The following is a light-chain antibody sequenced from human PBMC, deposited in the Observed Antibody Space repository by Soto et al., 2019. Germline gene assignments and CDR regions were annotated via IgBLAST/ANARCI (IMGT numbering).Light chain of an antibody. Sequence: EIVLTQCPGTLSLSPGERATLSCRASQTVTSTYLAWYQQKPGQAPRLLIYGASSRATGTPARFSGSGSGSDFTLTISSLQSEAFAVYYCQQYNKWPLTFGPGTKVDIK. CDR3: QQYNKWPLT. J-gene: IGKJ3*01. CDR1: QTVTSTY. V-gene: IGKV3-20*01. CDR2: GAS.